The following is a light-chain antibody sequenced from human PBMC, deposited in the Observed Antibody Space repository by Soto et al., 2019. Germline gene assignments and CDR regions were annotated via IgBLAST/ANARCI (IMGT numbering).Light chain of an antibody. V-gene: IGLV2-11*01. CDR2: DVS. J-gene: IGLJ1*01. CDR3: CSYAGTYTYV. Sequence: CVLTQPPSVSRAPGQSVAISCTGTSSDVGGYNSVSWYQQHPGKAPKLMIYDVSKRPSGVPDRFSGSKSGNTASLTISGLRAEDETDYYCCSYAGTYTYVFGTGTKVTVL. CDR1: SSDVGGYNS.